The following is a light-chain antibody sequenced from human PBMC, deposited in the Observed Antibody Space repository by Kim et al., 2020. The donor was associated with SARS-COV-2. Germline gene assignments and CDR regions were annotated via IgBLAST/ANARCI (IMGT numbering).Light chain of an antibody. CDR3: AAWDDSLNGWV. Sequence: GQRVTISCSGSTSTIGNNTVNWYKQLPGTAPRLLIYSNDERPSGVPDRFSGSKSGTSASLAISGLQSEDEANYYCAAWDDSLNGWVFGGGTQLTVL. J-gene: IGLJ3*02. V-gene: IGLV1-44*01. CDR2: SND. CDR1: TSTIGNNT.